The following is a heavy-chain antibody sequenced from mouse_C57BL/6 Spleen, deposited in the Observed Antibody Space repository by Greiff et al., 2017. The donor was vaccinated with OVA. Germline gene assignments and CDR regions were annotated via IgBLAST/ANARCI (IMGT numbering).Heavy chain of an antibody. CDR2: LDPSDSYT. V-gene: IGHV1-50*01. CDR3: ARRKLTTVAYAMDY. Sequence: QVQLQQPGAELVKPGASVKLFCQASGYTFTSYWMQWVKPRPGQGLAWVGELDPSDSYTNYNQKFKGKATLTVDTSSSTAYMQRIRLTSEDSAVYDCARRKLTTVAYAMDYWGQGTSVTVSS. CDR1: GYTFTSYW. D-gene: IGHD1-1*01. J-gene: IGHJ4*01.